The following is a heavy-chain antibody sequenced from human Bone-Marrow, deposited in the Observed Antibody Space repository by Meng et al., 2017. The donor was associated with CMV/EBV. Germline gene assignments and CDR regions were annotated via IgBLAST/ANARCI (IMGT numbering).Heavy chain of an antibody. CDR3: ARALQAYPTGYSSGWYPGY. CDR1: GFTFSSYS. D-gene: IGHD6-19*01. CDR2: ISSSSSYI. Sequence: GESLKISCAASGFTFSSYSMNWVRQAPGKGLEWVSSISSSSSYIYYADSVKGRFTISRDNAKNSLYLQMNSLRVEDTAVYYCARALQAYPTGYSSGWYPGYWGQGTLVTVSS. J-gene: IGHJ4*02. V-gene: IGHV3-21*01.